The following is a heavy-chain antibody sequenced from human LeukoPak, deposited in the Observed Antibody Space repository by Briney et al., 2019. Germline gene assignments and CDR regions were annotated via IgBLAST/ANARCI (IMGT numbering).Heavy chain of an antibody. V-gene: IGHV4-38-2*02. Sequence: SETLSLTCTVSGYSISSGYYWGWIRQPPGKGLEWIGRMHSSGRTSYSPSLKSRVTISVDTSKNQFSLKLSSVTAADTAVYYCARHPSVTTKEYYYYMDVWGKGTTVTISS. J-gene: IGHJ6*03. D-gene: IGHD4-17*01. CDR3: ARHPSVTTKEYYYYMDV. CDR2: MHSSGRT. CDR1: GYSISSGYY.